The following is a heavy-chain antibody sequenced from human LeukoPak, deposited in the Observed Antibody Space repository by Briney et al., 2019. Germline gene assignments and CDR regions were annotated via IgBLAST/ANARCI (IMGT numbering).Heavy chain of an antibody. CDR3: ARPEGDLWSGYMKSDY. D-gene: IGHD3-3*01. CDR2: ISYDGSNK. CDR1: GFTFSNYA. J-gene: IGHJ4*02. V-gene: IGHV3-30-3*01. Sequence: GGSLRLSCAASGFTFSNYAMHWVRQAPGEGLEWVAVISYDGSNKYYADSVKGRFTISRDNSKNTLYLQMNSLRTEDTAVYYCARPEGDLWSGYMKSDYWGQGSLVAVSS.